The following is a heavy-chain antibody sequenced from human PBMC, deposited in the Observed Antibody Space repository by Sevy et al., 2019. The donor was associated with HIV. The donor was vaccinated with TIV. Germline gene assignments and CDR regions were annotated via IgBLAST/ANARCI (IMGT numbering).Heavy chain of an antibody. CDR1: GYTFTGYY. V-gene: IGHV1-2*02. CDR3: ARAGTRTYYYDSSGTGFDY. Sequence: ASVKVSCKASGYTFTGYYMHWVRQAPGQGLEWMGWINPNSGGTNYAQKFQGRVTMTRDTSISTAYMELSRLRSDDTAVYYCARAGTRTYYYDSSGTGFDYWRQGTLVTVSS. D-gene: IGHD3-22*01. CDR2: INPNSGGT. J-gene: IGHJ4*02.